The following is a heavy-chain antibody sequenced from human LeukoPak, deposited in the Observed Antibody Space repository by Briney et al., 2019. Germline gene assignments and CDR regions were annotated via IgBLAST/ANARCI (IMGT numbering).Heavy chain of an antibody. D-gene: IGHD5-18*01. CDR3: ARVPTNSYGFGQ. CDR1: GLTFSNYA. J-gene: IGHJ4*02. Sequence: PGGSLRLSCAASGLTFSNYAMSWVRQAPGKGLEWVSSITGSGGNTYYVDSVKGRFTISRDNSKNTLYLQMNSLTVEDTAVYYCARVPTNSYGFGQWGQGSLVTVSS. V-gene: IGHV3-23*01. CDR2: ITGSGGNT.